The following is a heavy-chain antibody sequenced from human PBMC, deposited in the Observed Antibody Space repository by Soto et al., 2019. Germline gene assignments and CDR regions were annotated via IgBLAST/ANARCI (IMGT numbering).Heavy chain of an antibody. D-gene: IGHD4-17*01. Sequence: SVKVSCKASGFTFTSSAVQWVRQARGQRLEWIGWIVVGSGNTNYAQKFQERVTITRDMSTSTAYMELSSLRSEDTAVYYCAAEGTTSIYGMDVWGQGTTVTVSS. J-gene: IGHJ6*02. V-gene: IGHV1-58*01. CDR1: GFTFTSSA. CDR3: AAEGTTSIYGMDV. CDR2: IVVGSGNT.